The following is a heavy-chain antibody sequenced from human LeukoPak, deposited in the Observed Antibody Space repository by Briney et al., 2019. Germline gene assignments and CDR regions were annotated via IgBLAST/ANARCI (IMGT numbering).Heavy chain of an antibody. CDR3: ARDLGD. Sequence: GRSLRLSCAVSGFTFSTYVMHWVRQAPGKGLEWVAVISSDGSNKYHADSVKGRFTISRDNSKNTLYLQMNCLRAEDTAVYFCARDLGDWGQGTLVTVSS. CDR1: GFTFSTYV. CDR2: ISSDGSNK. D-gene: IGHD3-16*01. J-gene: IGHJ4*02. V-gene: IGHV3-30-3*01.